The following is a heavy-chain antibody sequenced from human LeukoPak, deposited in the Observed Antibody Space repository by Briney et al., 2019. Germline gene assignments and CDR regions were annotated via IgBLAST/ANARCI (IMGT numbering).Heavy chain of an antibody. J-gene: IGHJ3*02. D-gene: IGHD5-12*01. Sequence: ASVDVSRKASGYTFTTYYMHWVRQAPGQGLEWMGIIDPSVGTTTYAQKLQGRLTMTRDTSTSTVYMELSSLRSEDTAVYYCARDHGEYSGYDTFDIWGQETMVTVSS. CDR3: ARDHGEYSGYDTFDI. V-gene: IGHV1-46*04. CDR2: IDPSVGTT. CDR1: GYTFTTYY.